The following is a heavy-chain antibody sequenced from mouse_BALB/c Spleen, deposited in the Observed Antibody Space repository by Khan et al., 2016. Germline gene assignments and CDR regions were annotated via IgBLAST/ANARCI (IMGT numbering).Heavy chain of an antibody. V-gene: IGHV7-3*02. J-gene: IGHJ2*01. CDR2: IRNKANGYTT. CDR3: AMVDPNCGYGGQPFDY. D-gene: IGHD2-2*01. Sequence: EVELVESGGGLVQPGGSLRLSCATSGFTFTDYYMSWVRQPPGKALEWLGFIRNKANGYTTEYSASVKGRFTISRDNSQSILYLQMNTLRAEDSATYYCAMVDPNCGYGGQPFDYWRPGTTLTVSS. CDR1: GFTFTDYY.